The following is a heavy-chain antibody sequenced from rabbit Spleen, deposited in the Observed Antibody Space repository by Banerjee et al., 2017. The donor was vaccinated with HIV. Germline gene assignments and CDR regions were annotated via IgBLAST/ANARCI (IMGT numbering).Heavy chain of an antibody. CDR2: INASTGKP. J-gene: IGHJ3*01. CDR3: ARGAILVAGALSL. D-gene: IGHD4-1*01. Sequence: QSLEESGGDLVKPGASLALTCTASGFSFGDRDVMCWVRQAPGKGLQWIACINASTGKPVYATWASGRFTISRTSSTTVTLRMTSLTAADRATYFCARGAILVAGALSLWGQGTLVTVS. CDR1: GFSFGDRDV. V-gene: IGHV1S40*01.